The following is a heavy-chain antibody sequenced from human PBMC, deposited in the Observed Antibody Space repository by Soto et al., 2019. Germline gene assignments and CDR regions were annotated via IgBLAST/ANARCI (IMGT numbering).Heavy chain of an antibody. CDR3: ARRDRPDFYYMDV. V-gene: IGHV3-64*01. J-gene: IGHJ6*03. Sequence: EVQLAESGGGLAQPGGSLRLSCGDSGFTLSGYAMDWVRQAPGKGLEYVSGISSNGVGTYYANSVQGRFTISRDNSKNTVYLQMGSLRPEDMAVYYCARRDRPDFYYMDVWGKGTTVTVSS. D-gene: IGHD6-6*01. CDR2: ISSNGVGT. CDR1: GFTLSGYA.